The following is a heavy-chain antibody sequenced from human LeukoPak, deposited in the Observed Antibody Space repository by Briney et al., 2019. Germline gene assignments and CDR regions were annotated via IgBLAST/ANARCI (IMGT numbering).Heavy chain of an antibody. CDR3: ARAEGDDSSGYYPFYFDY. J-gene: IGHJ4*02. CDR2: INHSGST. V-gene: IGHV4-34*01. D-gene: IGHD3-22*01. CDR1: AGSFSGYY. Sequence: SETLSLTCAAYAGSFSGYYWSWIRQPPGKGLEWIGEINHSGSTNYNPSLRSRVTISVDTSKNQFSLKLSSVTAADTAVYYCARAEGDDSSGYYPFYFDYWGQGTLVTVSS.